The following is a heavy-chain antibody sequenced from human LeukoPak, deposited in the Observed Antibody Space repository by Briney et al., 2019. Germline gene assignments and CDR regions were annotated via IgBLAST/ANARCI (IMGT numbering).Heavy chain of an antibody. Sequence: SVKVSCKASGGTFSSYAISWVRQAPGQGLEWMGGIIAIFGTANYAQKFQDRVTITADESRSTGYMELSSLRSEDTAVYYCARAGYCSSTSCIPDAFDIWGQGTMVAVSS. V-gene: IGHV1-69*13. CDR2: IIAIFGTA. CDR1: GGTFSSYA. D-gene: IGHD2-2*01. J-gene: IGHJ3*02. CDR3: ARAGYCSSTSCIPDAFDI.